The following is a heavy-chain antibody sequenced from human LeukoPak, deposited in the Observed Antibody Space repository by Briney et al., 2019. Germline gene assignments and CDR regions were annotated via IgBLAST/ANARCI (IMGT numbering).Heavy chain of an antibody. J-gene: IGHJ4*02. CDR2: INHSGST. CDR1: GGSFSGYY. CDR3: ATHASGDSVVVPGAYFDS. Sequence: SETLSLTCAVYGGSFSGYYWSWIRQPPGKGLEWIGEINHSGSTNYNPSLKSRLTISVDTSKNHFSLRLSAATVADTAVYYCATHASGDSVVVPGAYFDSWGQGTRLTVSA. V-gene: IGHV4-34*01. D-gene: IGHD2-15*01.